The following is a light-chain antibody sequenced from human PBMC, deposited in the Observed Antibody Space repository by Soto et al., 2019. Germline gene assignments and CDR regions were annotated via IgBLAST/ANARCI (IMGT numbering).Light chain of an antibody. CDR1: QSVSTW. V-gene: IGKV1-5*03. J-gene: IGKJ4*01. Sequence: DIQMTQSPSTLSASVGDRVSIACRASQSVSTWLAWYQQKPGKAPKLLIYKASTLESGVPSRFSGGGSGTEFTLTISGLQPDDFATYFCQHYESYPRTFGGGTKVDIK. CDR2: KAS. CDR3: QHYESYPRT.